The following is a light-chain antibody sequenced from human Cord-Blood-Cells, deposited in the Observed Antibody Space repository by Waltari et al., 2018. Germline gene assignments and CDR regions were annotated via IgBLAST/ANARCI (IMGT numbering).Light chain of an antibody. CDR3: CSYAGSSTYV. CDR2: EGS. J-gene: IGLJ1*01. Sequence: QSALTQPASVSGSPGQSITISCTGTSSDVGSYNLVSWYQQHPGKAPKLMIYEGSKRPSGVSNRSSGSKSGNTAALTISGRQAEDEADYYCCSYAGSSTYVFGTGTKVTVL. V-gene: IGLV2-23*01. CDR1: SSDVGSYNL.